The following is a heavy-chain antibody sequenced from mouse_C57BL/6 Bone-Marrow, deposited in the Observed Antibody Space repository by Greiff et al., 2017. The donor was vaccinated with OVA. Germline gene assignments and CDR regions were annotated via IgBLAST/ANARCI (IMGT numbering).Heavy chain of an antibody. J-gene: IGHJ2*01. D-gene: IGHD1-1*01. CDR3: ARYQATVVASCDY. V-gene: IGHV7-3*01. Sequence: EVKLMESGGGLVQPGGSLSLSCAASGFTFTDYYMSWVRQPPGKALEWLGFIRHKANGYTTEYSASVKGRFTISRDNSQGILYLQMNALRAEDSATYYCARYQATVVASCDYWGQGTTLTVSS. CDR2: IRHKANGYTT. CDR1: GFTFTDYY.